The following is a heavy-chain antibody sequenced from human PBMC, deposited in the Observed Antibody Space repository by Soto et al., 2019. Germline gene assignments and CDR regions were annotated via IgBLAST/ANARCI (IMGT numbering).Heavy chain of an antibody. V-gene: IGHV4-61*08. CDR2: VYYTGTT. Sequence: SETLSLTCAVSGGSISSGGYSWSWIRRPPGKGLEWVGYVYYTGTTMYNPSLKSRLTISVDRSKNQVSLNLTSVTAADTAVYYCARLGGYYQALEHWSQGTLVTVSS. CDR3: ARLGGYYQALEH. D-gene: IGHD3-3*01. CDR1: GGSISSGGYS. J-gene: IGHJ4*02.